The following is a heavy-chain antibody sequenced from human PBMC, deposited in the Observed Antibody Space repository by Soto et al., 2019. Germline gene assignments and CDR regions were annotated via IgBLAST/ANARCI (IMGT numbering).Heavy chain of an antibody. V-gene: IGHV1-18*01. D-gene: IGHD5-18*01. CDR2: ISAYNGNT. CDR1: GYTFTSYG. Sequence: QVQLVQSGAEVKKPGASVKVSCKASGYTFTSYGINWVRQAPGQGLEWMGWISAYNGNTNYAQKLQGRVTMTTDTSTSTAYRELRSLTSDDTAVYFCAKTFGYSYAIDYWGQGTLVTVSS. CDR3: AKTFGYSYAIDY. J-gene: IGHJ4*02.